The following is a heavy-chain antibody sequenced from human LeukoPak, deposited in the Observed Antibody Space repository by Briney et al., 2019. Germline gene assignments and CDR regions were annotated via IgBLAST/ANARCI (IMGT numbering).Heavy chain of an antibody. CDR1: GYTFTSYD. CDR3: ARSSIAAPRYDY. CDR2: MNPNSGNT. V-gene: IGHV1-8*01. Sequence: ASVKVSCKASGYTFTSYDINWVRRAPGQGLEWMGWMNPNSGNTGYAQKFQGRVTMTRNTSISTAYMELSSLRSEDTAVYYCARSSIAAPRYDYWGQGTLVTVSS. J-gene: IGHJ4*02. D-gene: IGHD6-6*01.